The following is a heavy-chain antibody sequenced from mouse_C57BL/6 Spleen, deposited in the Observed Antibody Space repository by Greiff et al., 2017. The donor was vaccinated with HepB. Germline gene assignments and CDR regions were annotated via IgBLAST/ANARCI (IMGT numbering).Heavy chain of an antibody. V-gene: IGHV1-69*01. CDR1: GYTFTSYW. J-gene: IGHJ2*01. Sequence: QVQLQQPGAELVMPGASVKLSCKASGYTFTSYWMHWVKQRPGQGLEWIGEIDPSDSYTNYNQKFKGKSTLTVDKSSSTAYMQLSSLTSEASAVYYCARRDSSGPLDYWGQGTTLTVSS. CDR2: IDPSDSYT. CDR3: ARRDSSGPLDY. D-gene: IGHD3-2*02.